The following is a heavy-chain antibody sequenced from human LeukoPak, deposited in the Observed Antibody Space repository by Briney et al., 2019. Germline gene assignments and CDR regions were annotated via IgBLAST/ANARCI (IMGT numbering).Heavy chain of an antibody. J-gene: IGHJ4*02. Sequence: ASVKVSCKASGYTFTSYYMHWVRQAPGQGLEWMGIINPSGGSTSYAQKFQGRVTMTRDTSTSTVYMELSSLRSEDTAVYCCARDRGSGWYGTPTNYFDYWGQGTLVTVSS. V-gene: IGHV1-46*01. D-gene: IGHD6-19*01. CDR2: INPSGGST. CDR1: GYTFTSYY. CDR3: ARDRGSGWYGTPTNYFDY.